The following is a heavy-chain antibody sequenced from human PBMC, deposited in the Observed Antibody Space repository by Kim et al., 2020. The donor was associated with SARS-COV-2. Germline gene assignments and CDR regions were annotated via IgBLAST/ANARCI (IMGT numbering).Heavy chain of an antibody. CDR1: GGSVSSGSYY. Sequence: SETLSLTCTVSGGSVSSGSYYWSWIRQPPGKGLEWIGYIYYSGSTNYNPSLTSRVTISVDTSKNQFSLKLSSVTAADTAVYYCARSPGIAVAGDNWGQGT. D-gene: IGHD6-19*01. V-gene: IGHV4-61*01. J-gene: IGHJ4*02. CDR3: ARSPGIAVAGDN. CDR2: IYYSGST.